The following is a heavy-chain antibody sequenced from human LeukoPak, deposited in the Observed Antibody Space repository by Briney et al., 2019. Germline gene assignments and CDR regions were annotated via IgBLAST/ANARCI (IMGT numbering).Heavy chain of an antibody. J-gene: IGHJ4*02. Sequence: GASVKVSCKASGYTFTGYYMHWVRQAPGQGLEWMGWINPNSGGTNYAQKFQGRVTMTRDTSISTAYMELSRLRSDDTAVYYCARGHPPVAGTPYYFDYWGQGTLVTVSS. CDR2: INPNSGGT. V-gene: IGHV1-2*02. CDR3: ARGHPPVAGTPYYFDY. CDR1: GYTFTGYY. D-gene: IGHD6-19*01.